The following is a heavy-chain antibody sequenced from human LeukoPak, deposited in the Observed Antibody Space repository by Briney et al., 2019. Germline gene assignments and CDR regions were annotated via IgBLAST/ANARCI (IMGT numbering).Heavy chain of an antibody. CDR1: GFTFSTYW. CDR2: MKQDGSEQ. Sequence: PGGSLRLSCAASGFTFSTYWMSWVRQAPGKGLEWVGNMKQDGSEQYYVDSVKGRFTISRDNAKNSLYLQMSSLRAEDTAVYYCARDRGTYYYDTTSHYDAFDIWGQGTMVTVSS. CDR3: ARDRGTYYYDTTSHYDAFDI. V-gene: IGHV3-7*01. D-gene: IGHD3-22*01. J-gene: IGHJ3*02.